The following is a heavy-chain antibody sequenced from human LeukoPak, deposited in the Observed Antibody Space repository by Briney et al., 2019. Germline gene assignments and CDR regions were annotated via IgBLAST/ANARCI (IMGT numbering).Heavy chain of an antibody. Sequence: ASVTVSCKPSGYTFNSYYMHWVRQAPGQGLEWMGIINPSGGSTSYAQKFQGRVTMTRDTSTSAVYMELSSLRSEDTAVYYCTRDRVDTMVRGVRTPNWFDPWGQGTLVTVSS. J-gene: IGHJ5*02. CDR1: GYTFNSYY. V-gene: IGHV1-46*02. D-gene: IGHD3-10*01. CDR2: INPSGGST. CDR3: TRDRVDTMVRGVRTPNWFDP.